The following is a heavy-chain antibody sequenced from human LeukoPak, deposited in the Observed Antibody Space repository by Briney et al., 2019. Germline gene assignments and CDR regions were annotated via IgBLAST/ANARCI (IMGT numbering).Heavy chain of an antibody. CDR3: ARSDTAMVLGFDY. J-gene: IGHJ4*02. D-gene: IGHD5-18*01. Sequence: ASVKVSCKASGYTFTSYAMHWVRQAPGQRLKWMGWINAGNGNTKYSQKFQGRVTITRDTSASTAYMELSSLRSEDTAVYYCARSDTAMVLGFDYWGQGTLVTVSS. V-gene: IGHV1-3*01. CDR2: INAGNGNT. CDR1: GYTFTSYA.